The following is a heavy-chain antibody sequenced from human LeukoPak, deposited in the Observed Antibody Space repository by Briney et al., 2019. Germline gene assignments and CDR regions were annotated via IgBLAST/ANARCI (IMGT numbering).Heavy chain of an antibody. CDR3: ARGPEYSSSWYLGYYFDY. D-gene: IGHD6-13*01. V-gene: IGHV4-59*12. CDR2: IYYSGST. Sequence: TSETLSLTCTVSGGSISSYYWSWIRQPPGKGLEWIGYIYYSGSTNYNPSLKSRVTISVDTSKNQFSLKLSSVTAADTAVYYCARGPEYSSSWYLGYYFDYWGQGTLVTVSS. CDR1: GGSISSYY. J-gene: IGHJ4*02.